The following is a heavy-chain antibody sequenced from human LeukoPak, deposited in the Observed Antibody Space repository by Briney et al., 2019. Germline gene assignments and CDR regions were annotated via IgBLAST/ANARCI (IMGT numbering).Heavy chain of an antibody. Sequence: GGSLRLSCAASGFTFSSYSMNWVRQAPGKGLEWVSSISSSSSYIYYADSVKGRFTISRDNAKNLLYLQMNSLRAEDTAVYYCASLGFGVDYYYYGMDVWGQGTTVTVSS. D-gene: IGHD3-3*01. CDR2: ISSSSSYI. CDR1: GFTFSSYS. J-gene: IGHJ6*02. V-gene: IGHV3-21*01. CDR3: ASLGFGVDYYYYGMDV.